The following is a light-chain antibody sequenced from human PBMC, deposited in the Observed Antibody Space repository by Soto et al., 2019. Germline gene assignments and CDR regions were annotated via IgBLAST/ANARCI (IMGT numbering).Light chain of an antibody. CDR1: SSNIGAGYD. CDR2: GNS. Sequence: QSVLTQPPSVSGAPGQRVTISCTGSSSNIGAGYDVHWYQQLPGTAPKLLIYGNSNRPSGVPDRFSGSKSGTSASLAITGLQAGDEADYSCQSYDSSLSGYVVFGGGTQLTVL. CDR3: QSYDSSLSGYVV. V-gene: IGLV1-40*01. J-gene: IGLJ2*01.